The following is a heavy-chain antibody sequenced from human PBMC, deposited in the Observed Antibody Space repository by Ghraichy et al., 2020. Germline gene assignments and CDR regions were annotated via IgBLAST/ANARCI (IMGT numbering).Heavy chain of an antibody. J-gene: IGHJ6*02. CDR1: GDSVSSNSAA. V-gene: IGHV6-1*01. Sequence: SQTLSLTCAISGDSVSSNSAAWNWIRQSPSRGLEWLGRTYFRSKWFHEYAVAVKSRISVDPDTSKNQFSLRLNSVTPEDTAVYYCARDHYTSTWRDYYGMDVRRQGTTVTVS. CDR2: TYFRSKWFH. D-gene: IGHD3-3*01. CDR3: ARDHYTSTWRDYYGMDV.